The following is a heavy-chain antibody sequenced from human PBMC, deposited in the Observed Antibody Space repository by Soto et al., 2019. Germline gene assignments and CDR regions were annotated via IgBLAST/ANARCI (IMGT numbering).Heavy chain of an antibody. CDR2: IYWDDDK. CDR1: GFSLSTSGVG. V-gene: IGHV2-5*02. D-gene: IGHD3-22*01. J-gene: IGHJ4*02. CDR3: AHSGFDDSSVYYLDY. Sequence: QITLKESGPTLVKPTQTLTLTCTFSGFSLSTSGVGVGWSRQPPGKALEWLTLIYWDDDKRYSPSLKSRLTITKDTSKIPVVLTMTNMAPVDTSTYYCAHSGFDDSSVYYLDYWGQGTLVTVSS.